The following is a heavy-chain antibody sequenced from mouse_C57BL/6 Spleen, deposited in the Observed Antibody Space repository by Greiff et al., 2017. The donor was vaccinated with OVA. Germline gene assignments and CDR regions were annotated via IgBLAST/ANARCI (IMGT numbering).Heavy chain of an antibody. CDR2: INPSNGGT. Sequence: VKLQQPGTELVKPGASVKLSCKASGYTFTSYWMHWVKQRPGQGLEWIGNINPSNGGTNYNEKFKSKATLTVDKSSSTAYMQLSSLTSEDSAVYYCARGARNYYGSSFFDYWGQGTTLTVSS. V-gene: IGHV1-53*01. CDR1: GYTFTSYW. CDR3: ARGARNYYGSSFFDY. D-gene: IGHD1-1*01. J-gene: IGHJ2*01.